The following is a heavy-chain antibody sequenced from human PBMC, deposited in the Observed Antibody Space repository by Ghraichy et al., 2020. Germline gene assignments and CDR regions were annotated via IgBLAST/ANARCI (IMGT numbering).Heavy chain of an antibody. CDR2: INSDGSST. CDR3: ATSPGGSGSYSRYYYMDV. J-gene: IGHJ6*03. CDR1: GFTFSSYW. D-gene: IGHD3-10*01. Sequence: GALNISCAASGFTFSSYWMHWVRQAPGKGLVWVSRINSDGSSTSYADSVKGRFTISRDNAKNTLYLQMNSLRAEDTAVYYCATSPGGSGSYSRYYYMDVWGKGTTVTVSS. V-gene: IGHV3-74*01.